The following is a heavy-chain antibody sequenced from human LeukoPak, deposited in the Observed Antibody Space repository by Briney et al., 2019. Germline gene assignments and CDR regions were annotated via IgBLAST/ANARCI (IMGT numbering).Heavy chain of an antibody. Sequence: PGGSLRLSCAASGFSFDDLGMTWVRQVPGKGLEWVAGINWNGASTGYADSVRGRFTISRDNAKNSLYLQMNSLRAEDTALNYCARAVCPTIKFCDSSYFMDVWGKGTTVNVS. J-gene: IGHJ6*03. CDR3: ARAVCPTIKFCDSSYFMDV. D-gene: IGHD6-6*01. CDR1: GFSFDDLG. CDR2: INWNGAST. V-gene: IGHV3-20*04.